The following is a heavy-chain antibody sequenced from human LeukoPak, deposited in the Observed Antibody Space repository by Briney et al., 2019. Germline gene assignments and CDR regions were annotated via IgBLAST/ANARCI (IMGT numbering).Heavy chain of an antibody. Sequence: SVKVSCKASGGTFSSYAISWVRQAPGQGLEWMGGIIPIFGTANYAQKFQGRVTITTDESTSTAYMELSSLRSEDTAVYYCARARRIYCSRTSCKEWWFDPWGQGTLVTVSS. V-gene: IGHV1-69*05. CDR2: IIPIFGTA. J-gene: IGHJ5*02. CDR3: ARARRIYCSRTSCKEWWFDP. CDR1: GGTFSSYA. D-gene: IGHD2-2*01.